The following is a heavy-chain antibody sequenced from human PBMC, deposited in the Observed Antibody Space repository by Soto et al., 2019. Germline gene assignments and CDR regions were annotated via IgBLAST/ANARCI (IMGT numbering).Heavy chain of an antibody. D-gene: IGHD6-13*01. CDR1: GGSISRGSYY. V-gene: IGHV4-39*01. J-gene: IGHJ4*02. CDR3: ARRRVAATGHECDY. Sequence: QLQLQESGPGLVKPSETLSLTCTVSGGSISRGSYYWGWIRQPPGKGLEWIGSINYSGSTYYNPSLKSRVTISVDTSKNQFSLKLSSVTAADTAVYYCARRRVAATGHECDYWGQGTLVTVSS. CDR2: INYSGST.